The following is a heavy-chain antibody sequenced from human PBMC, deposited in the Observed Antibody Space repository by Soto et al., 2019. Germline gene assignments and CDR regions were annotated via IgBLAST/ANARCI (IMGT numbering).Heavy chain of an antibody. V-gene: IGHV1-69*06. D-gene: IGHD3-3*01. CDR3: ARDTEVRFLEWLLPAAPFDY. CDR2: IIPIFGTA. CDR1: GGTFSSYA. Sequence: GASVKVSCKASGGTFSSYAISWVRQAPGQGLEWMGGIIPIFGTANYAQKFQGRVTITADKSTSTAYMELSSLRSEDTAVYYCARDTEVRFLEWLLPAAPFDYWGQGTLVTVSS. J-gene: IGHJ4*02.